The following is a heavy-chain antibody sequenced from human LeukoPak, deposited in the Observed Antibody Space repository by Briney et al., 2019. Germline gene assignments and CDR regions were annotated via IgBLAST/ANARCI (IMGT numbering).Heavy chain of an antibody. V-gene: IGHV3-43D*04. Sequence: GGSLRLSCAASGFTFDDYGMHWVRQAPGKGLEWVSLITWDGGRTYYADSVKGRFTISRDNSKNSLYLHMNSLRPEDTALYYCVKGGSYYGYFDYWGQGILVTVSS. D-gene: IGHD1-26*01. J-gene: IGHJ4*02. CDR2: ITWDGGRT. CDR3: VKGGSYYGYFDY. CDR1: GFTFDDYG.